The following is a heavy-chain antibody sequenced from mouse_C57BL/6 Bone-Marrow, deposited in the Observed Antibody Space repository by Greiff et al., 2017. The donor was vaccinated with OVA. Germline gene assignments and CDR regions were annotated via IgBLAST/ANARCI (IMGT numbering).Heavy chain of an antibody. Sequence: EVQLQESGPGLVKPSQSLSLTCSVTGYSITSGYYWNWIRQFPGNKLEWMGYISYDGSNNYNPSLKNRISITRDTSKNQFFLKLNSVTTEDTATYYCARGDYDCAMDYWGQGTSVTVSS. CDR2: ISYDGSN. D-gene: IGHD2-4*01. CDR1: GYSITSGYY. CDR3: ARGDYDCAMDY. V-gene: IGHV3-6*01. J-gene: IGHJ4*01.